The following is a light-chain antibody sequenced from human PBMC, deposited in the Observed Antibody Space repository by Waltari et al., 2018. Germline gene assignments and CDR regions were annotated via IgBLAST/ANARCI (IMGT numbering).Light chain of an antibody. V-gene: IGKV2-28*01. Sequence: DIVMTQSPLSLPVTPGEPGSISCRSSQSLLHSNGYNYLDWYLQKPGQSPQLLIYLGSNRASGVPDRFSGSGSGTDFTLKISRVEAEDVGVYYCMQALQTPYTFGQGIKLEIK. CDR3: MQALQTPYT. CDR2: LGS. CDR1: QSLLHSNGYNY. J-gene: IGKJ2*01.